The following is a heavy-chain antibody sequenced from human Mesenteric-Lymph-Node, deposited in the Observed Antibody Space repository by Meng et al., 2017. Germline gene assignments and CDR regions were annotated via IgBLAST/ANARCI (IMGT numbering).Heavy chain of an antibody. CDR2: IIHGGSP. J-gene: IGHJ4*02. CDR1: GGSLSGAY. Sequence: QFHLQQWGAGVLKPPETLSLICFVYGGSLSGAYWNWIRQPPGKGLEWIGEIIHGGSPSYNPSLKSRVTISIDTSKNQLSLMLSSVTAADTAVYYCARRPTGIDYWGQGTLVTVSS. D-gene: IGHD2-8*02. CDR3: ARRPTGIDY. V-gene: IGHV4-34*12.